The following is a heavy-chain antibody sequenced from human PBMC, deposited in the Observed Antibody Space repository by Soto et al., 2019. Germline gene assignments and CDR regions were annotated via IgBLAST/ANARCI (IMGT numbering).Heavy chain of an antibody. CDR1: GGSITGANW. CDR2: ISHSGIT. J-gene: IGHJ5*02. CDR3: ARVLRGWFDP. V-gene: IGHV4-4*02. Sequence: SETLSLTCAVSGGSITGANWWTWFRQPPGGGLEWIGEISHSGITNYKASLKSRVTMSVDKTKNDVSLKLTSVTAADTAVYYCARVLRGWFDPWGQGTPVTVSS.